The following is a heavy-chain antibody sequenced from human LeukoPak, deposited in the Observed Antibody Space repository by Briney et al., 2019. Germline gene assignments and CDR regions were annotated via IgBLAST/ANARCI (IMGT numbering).Heavy chain of an antibody. CDR2: IIPIFGTA. Sequence: ASVSVSCKASGGTFSSYAISWVRQAPGQGREWMGGIIPIFGTANYAQKLQGRDTITADESTSTAYMELSSLRSEDTAVYYCARGLGGPTDYWGQGTLVTVSS. J-gene: IGHJ4*02. CDR3: ARGLGGPTDY. CDR1: GGTFSSYA. V-gene: IGHV1-69*13. D-gene: IGHD2-15*01.